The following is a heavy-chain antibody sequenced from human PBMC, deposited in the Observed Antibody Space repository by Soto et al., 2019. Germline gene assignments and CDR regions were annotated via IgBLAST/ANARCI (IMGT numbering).Heavy chain of an antibody. CDR3: VRDGTKTLRDWLDP. V-gene: IGHV4-4*07. CDR2: LYATGTT. Sequence: SETMSLTCPVSVSSIRGFYWSWIRPSAGKGLEWIGRLYATGTTDYNPSLKSRVMMSVDTSKKQFSLKLRSVTAADTAGYYWVRDGTKTLRDWLDPWVQGISVTVSS. CDR1: VSSIRGFY. J-gene: IGHJ5*02. D-gene: IGHD1-1*01.